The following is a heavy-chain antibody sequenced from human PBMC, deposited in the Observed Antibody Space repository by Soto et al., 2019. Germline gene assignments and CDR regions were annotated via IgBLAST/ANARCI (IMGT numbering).Heavy chain of an antibody. J-gene: IGHJ6*02. Sequence: SGGSLRLSCAASGFTVSSNYMSWVRQAPGKGLEWVSVIYSGGSTYYADSVKGRFTISRDNSKNTLYLQMNSLRAEDTAVYYCAREYQLPSYGMDVWGQGTTVTVSS. CDR2: IYSGGST. CDR1: GFTVSSNY. V-gene: IGHV3-53*01. CDR3: AREYQLPSYGMDV. D-gene: IGHD2-2*01.